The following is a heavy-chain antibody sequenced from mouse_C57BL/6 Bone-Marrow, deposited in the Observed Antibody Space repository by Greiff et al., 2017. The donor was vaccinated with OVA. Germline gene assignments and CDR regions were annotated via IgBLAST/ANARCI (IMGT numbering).Heavy chain of an antibody. CDR1: GYTFTSYW. D-gene: IGHD1-1*02. J-gene: IGHJ2*01. CDR3: ANYLPWGY. CDR2: IHPSDSDT. V-gene: IGHV1-74*01. Sequence: QVHVKQPGAELVKPGASVKVSCKASGYTFTSYWMHWVQQRPGQGLEWIGRIHPSDSDTNSNQKFKGKATLTVNKSSSTAYMQISSLTSEDSAVYDCANYLPWGYWGQGTTLTVSS.